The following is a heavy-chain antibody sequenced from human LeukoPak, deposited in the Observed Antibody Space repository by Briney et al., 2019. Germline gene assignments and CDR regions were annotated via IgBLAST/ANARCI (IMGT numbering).Heavy chain of an antibody. Sequence: SVKVSCKASGGTFSSYAISWVRQAPGQGLEWMGGIIPIFGAANYAQKFQGRVTITTDESTSTAYMELSSLRSEDTAVYYCTKSITIFGVVPTYYMDVWGKGTTVTVSS. D-gene: IGHD3-3*01. CDR3: TKSITIFGVVPTYYMDV. V-gene: IGHV1-69*05. CDR1: GGTFSSYA. CDR2: IIPIFGAA. J-gene: IGHJ6*03.